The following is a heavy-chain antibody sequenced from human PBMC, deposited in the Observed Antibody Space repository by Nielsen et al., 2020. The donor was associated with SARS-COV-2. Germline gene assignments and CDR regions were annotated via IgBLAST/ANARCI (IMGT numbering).Heavy chain of an antibody. CDR3: AKDLLAVAGRNSVVGFDY. D-gene: IGHD6-19*01. CDR2: ISWNSGSI. Sequence: GGSLRLSCAASGFTFDDYAMHWVRQAPGKGLEWVSGISWNSGSIGYADSVKGRFTISRDNAKNSLYLQMNSLRAKDTALYYCAKDLLAVAGRNSVVGFDYWGQGTLVTVSS. V-gene: IGHV3-9*01. CDR1: GFTFDDYA. J-gene: IGHJ4*02.